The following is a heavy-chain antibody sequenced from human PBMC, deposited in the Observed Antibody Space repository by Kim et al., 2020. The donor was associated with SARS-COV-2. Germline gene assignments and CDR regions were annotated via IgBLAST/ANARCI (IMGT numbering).Heavy chain of an antibody. J-gene: IGHJ3*02. V-gene: IGHV3-30*18. CDR3: AKSRRGSYTDAFDI. Sequence: GGSLRLSCAASGFTFSSYGMHWVRQAPGKGLEWVAVISYDGSNKYYADSVKGRFTISRDNSKNTLYLQMNSLSAEDTAVYYCAKSRRGSYTDAFDIWGQG. CDR2: ISYDGSNK. CDR1: GFTFSSYG. D-gene: IGHD1-26*01.